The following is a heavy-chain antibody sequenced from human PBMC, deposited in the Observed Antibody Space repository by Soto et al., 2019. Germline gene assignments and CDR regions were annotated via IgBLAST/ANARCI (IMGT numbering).Heavy chain of an antibody. V-gene: IGHV3-48*02. CDR1: GFTFSSYS. Sequence: PGGSLRLCCAASGFTFSSYSMNWVRQAPGKGLEWVSYISSSSSTIYYADSVKGRFTISRDNAKNSLYLQMNSLRDEDTAVYYCARDHVPGDYYYYYGMDVWGQGTTVTVSS. CDR3: ARDHVPGDYYYYYGMDV. D-gene: IGHD1-1*01. J-gene: IGHJ6*02. CDR2: ISSSSSTI.